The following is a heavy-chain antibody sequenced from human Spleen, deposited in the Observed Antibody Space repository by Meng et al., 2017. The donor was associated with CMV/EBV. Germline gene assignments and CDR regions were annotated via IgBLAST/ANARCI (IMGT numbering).Heavy chain of an antibody. CDR2: ISSSGSTI. CDR3: ARERRVWGLDY. CDR1: GFTFSDYY. D-gene: IGHD6-6*01. Sequence: GESLKISCAASGFTFSDYYMSWIRQAPGKGLEWVSYISSSGSTIYYADSVKGRFTISRDDAKNSLYLQMNSLRAEDTAVYYCARERRVWGLDYWGQGTLVTVSS. V-gene: IGHV3-11*04. J-gene: IGHJ4*02.